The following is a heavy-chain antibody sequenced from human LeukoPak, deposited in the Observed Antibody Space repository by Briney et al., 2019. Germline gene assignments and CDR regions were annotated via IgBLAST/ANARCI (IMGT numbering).Heavy chain of an antibody. V-gene: IGHV3-23*01. Sequence: AGGSLRLSCAASGFTFSSYAMSWVRQAPGKGLEWASGLSTSGGSTYYADSVKGRFTISRDNSKNTLYLQMNSLRAEDTAVYYCAKDRSGWYYFDYWGQGTLVTVSS. CDR2: LSTSGGST. D-gene: IGHD6-19*01. J-gene: IGHJ4*02. CDR3: AKDRSGWYYFDY. CDR1: GFTFSSYA.